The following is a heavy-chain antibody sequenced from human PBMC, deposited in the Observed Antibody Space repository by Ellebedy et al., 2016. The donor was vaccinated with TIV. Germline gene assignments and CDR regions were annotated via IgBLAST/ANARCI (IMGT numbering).Heavy chain of an antibody. CDR2: IYHSGST. CDR3: ARIYSSGWDY. J-gene: IGHJ4*02. CDR1: GYSISSDYY. D-gene: IGHD6-19*01. Sequence: SETLSLTCTVSGYSISSDYYWGWIRQPPGKGLEWIGSIYHSGSTNYNPSLKSRVTISVDKSKNQFSLKLSSVTAADTAVYYCARIYSSGWDYWGQGTLVTVSS. V-gene: IGHV4-38-2*02.